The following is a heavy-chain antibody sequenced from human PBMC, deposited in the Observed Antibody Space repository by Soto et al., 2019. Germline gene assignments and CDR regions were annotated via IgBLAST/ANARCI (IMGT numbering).Heavy chain of an antibody. J-gene: IGHJ4*02. CDR3: ASRSGQLPYYFDY. CDR2: ISAYKGNT. Sequence: GPGVKKPGASVKVSCKASGFTFTNYGISWVRQAPGQGLEWMGWISAYKGNTNYAQKFQGRVTMTTDTSTSTAYLELRSLRSDDMAMYFCASRSGQLPYYFDYWGQGTQVTVSS. D-gene: IGHD6-6*01. CDR1: GFTFTNYG. V-gene: IGHV1-18*03.